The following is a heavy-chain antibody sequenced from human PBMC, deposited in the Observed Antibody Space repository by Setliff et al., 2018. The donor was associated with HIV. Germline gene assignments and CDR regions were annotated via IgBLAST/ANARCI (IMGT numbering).Heavy chain of an antibody. Sequence: ASVKVSCKASGYTFTSYILHWVRQAAGQGLEWVGRIAPSSGGIHYAQKFQDRVTMTRDTSMSTVYMDLSRLRSEDTAVYYCAREFPGGTKGFDYWGQGTLVTVSS. CDR3: AREFPGGTKGFDY. V-gene: IGHV1-46*01. J-gene: IGHJ4*02. CDR1: GYTFTSYI. D-gene: IGHD1-1*01. CDR2: IAPSSGGI.